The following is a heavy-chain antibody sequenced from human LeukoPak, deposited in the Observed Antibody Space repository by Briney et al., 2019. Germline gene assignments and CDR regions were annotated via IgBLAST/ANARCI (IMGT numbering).Heavy chain of an antibody. V-gene: IGHV1-18*01. CDR1: GYTFNSYG. D-gene: IGHD4-17*01. CDR2: VSAYNGNT. J-gene: IGHJ4*02. CDR3: ARVVYGDYGRPDFDY. Sequence: ASVKVSCKASGYTFNSYGFHWVRQAPGQGLEWMGWVSAYNGNTNYTQKLQGRVTMTTDTSTSTAYMELRSLRSEDTAVYYCARVVYGDYGRPDFDYWGQGTLVTVSS.